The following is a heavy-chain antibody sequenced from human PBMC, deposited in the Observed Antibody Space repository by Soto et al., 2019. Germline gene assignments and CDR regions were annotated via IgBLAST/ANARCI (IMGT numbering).Heavy chain of an antibody. CDR2: ISPYNDNT. D-gene: IGHD3-3*01. Sequence: QVQLVQSGAEVKKPGASVKVSCKASGYTLNTYGITWVRQAPGQRLVWMGWISPYNDNTNYAQKFQGRVTMTTDTSTSASFMERRSIRSDDAAVYYCARDIEAKTIFVVVGTPTSSFDFWGKGSLVTVSS. CDR3: ARDIEAKTIFVVVGTPTSSFDF. CDR1: GYTLNTYG. J-gene: IGHJ4*02. V-gene: IGHV1-18*01.